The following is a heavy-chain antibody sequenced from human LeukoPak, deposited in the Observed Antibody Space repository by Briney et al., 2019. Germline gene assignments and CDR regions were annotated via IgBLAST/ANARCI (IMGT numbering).Heavy chain of an antibody. Sequence: ASVKVSCKASGGTFSSYAISWVRQAPGQGLEWMGGIIPIFGTANYAQKFQGRVTITADESTSTAYMELSSLRSEDTAVYYCAREGGLFDLGTLDYYYGMDVWGQGTTVTVSS. CDR1: GGTFSSYA. V-gene: IGHV1-69*13. CDR2: IIPIFGTA. J-gene: IGHJ6*02. CDR3: AREGGLFDLGTLDYYYGMDV. D-gene: IGHD3-10*02.